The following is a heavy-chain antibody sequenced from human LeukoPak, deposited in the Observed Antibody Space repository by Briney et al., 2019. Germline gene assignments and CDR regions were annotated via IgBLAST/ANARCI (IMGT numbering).Heavy chain of an antibody. J-gene: IGHJ5*02. V-gene: IGHV4-31*03. Sequence: SETLSLTCTVSGGSISSGGYYWSWIRQHPGKGLEWIGYIYYSGSTYYNPSLKSRVTISVDTSKNQFSLKLSSVTAADTAVYYCARYGGFGEDSWGQGTLVTVSS. CDR3: ARYGGFGEDS. D-gene: IGHD3-10*01. CDR1: GGSISSGGYY. CDR2: IYYSGST.